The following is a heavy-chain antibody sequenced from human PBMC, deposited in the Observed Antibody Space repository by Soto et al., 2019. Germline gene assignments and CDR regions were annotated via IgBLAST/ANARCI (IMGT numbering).Heavy chain of an antibody. CDR1: GASISSTSYY. Sequence: SETLSLTCTVSGASISSTSYYWGWIRQPPGEGLEWIGSIYYSARSYYNPSLRSRLTTSVDTSKNQFSLKLTSVTAADTAVYYCASGGTIEGHSTYYGMDVWGQGTTVTVSS. CDR2: IYYSARS. D-gene: IGHD1-1*01. V-gene: IGHV4-39*01. J-gene: IGHJ6*02. CDR3: ASGGTIEGHSTYYGMDV.